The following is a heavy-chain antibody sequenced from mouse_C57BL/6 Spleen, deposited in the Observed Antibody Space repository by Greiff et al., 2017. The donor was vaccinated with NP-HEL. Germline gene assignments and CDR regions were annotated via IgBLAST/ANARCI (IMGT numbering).Heavy chain of an antibody. Sequence: EVQLVESGGGLVKPGGSLKLSCAASGFTFSDYGMHWVRQAPEKGLEWVAYISSGSSTIYYVDTVKGRFTISRDNAKNTLFLQMTSLRSEDTAMYYCARDDYDGAMDYWGQGTSVTVSS. CDR1: GFTFSDYG. CDR3: ARDDYDGAMDY. D-gene: IGHD2-4*01. V-gene: IGHV5-17*01. J-gene: IGHJ4*01. CDR2: ISSGSSTI.